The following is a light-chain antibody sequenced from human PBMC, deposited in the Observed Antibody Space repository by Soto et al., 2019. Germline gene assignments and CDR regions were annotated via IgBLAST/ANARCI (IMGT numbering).Light chain of an antibody. J-gene: IGKJ2*01. V-gene: IGKV3-15*01. CDR3: QQTNNWPYT. CDR1: QSVSHN. CDR2: GAS. Sequence: EIVMTQSPATLSVSPGERATLSCRASQSVSHNLAWYQQKPGQAPRLLFYGASFRATGVPARFSGSGSGTDFTLTSSSQQYEDVAIYYWQQTNNWPYTFGQGTKLEIK.